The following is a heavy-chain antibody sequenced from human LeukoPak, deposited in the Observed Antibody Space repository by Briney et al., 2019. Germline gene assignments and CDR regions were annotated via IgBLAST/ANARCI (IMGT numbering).Heavy chain of an antibody. D-gene: IGHD3-10*01. V-gene: IGHV3-21*01. Sequence: GGSLRLSCAASGFTFSSYSMNWVRQAPGKGLEWVSSISSSSSYIYYADSVKGRFTISRDNAKNSLYLQMKSLRAEDTAVYYCARRGAEEGGPYYYAGLYYFDYWGQGTLVTVSS. CDR2: ISSSSSYI. J-gene: IGHJ4*02. CDR1: GFTFSSYS. CDR3: ARRGAEEGGPYYYAGLYYFDY.